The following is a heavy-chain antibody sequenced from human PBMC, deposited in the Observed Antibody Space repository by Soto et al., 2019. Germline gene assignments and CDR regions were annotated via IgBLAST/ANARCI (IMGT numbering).Heavy chain of an antibody. CDR1: GFTFDDYA. D-gene: IGHD3-3*01. Sequence: LRLSCAASGFTFDDYAMHWVRQAPGKGLEWVSGISWNSGSIGYADSVKGRFTISRDNAKNSLYLQMNSLRAEDTALYYCAKDNNFWSGYYIGAFDIWGQGTMVTVSS. J-gene: IGHJ3*02. CDR2: ISWNSGSI. V-gene: IGHV3-9*01. CDR3: AKDNNFWSGYYIGAFDI.